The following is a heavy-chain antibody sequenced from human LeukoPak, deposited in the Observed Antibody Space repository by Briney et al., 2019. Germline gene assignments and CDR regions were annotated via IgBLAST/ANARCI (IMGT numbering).Heavy chain of an antibody. D-gene: IGHD6-19*01. Sequence: PGGSLRLSCAASGFTFSSYEMNWVRQAPGKGLEWVSYISYSGSIIYYADSVKGRFTISRDTARNSLYLQMNSLRAEDTAVYYCARIAVAGGHFDYWGQGTLVTVSS. CDR2: ISYSGSII. CDR1: GFTFSSYE. V-gene: IGHV3-48*03. CDR3: ARIAVAGGHFDY. J-gene: IGHJ4*02.